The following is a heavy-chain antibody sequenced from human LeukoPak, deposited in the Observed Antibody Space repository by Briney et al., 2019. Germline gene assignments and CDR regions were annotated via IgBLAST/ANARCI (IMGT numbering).Heavy chain of an antibody. J-gene: IGHJ3*02. CDR3: ARDNSHSSIYSTRGNAFDI. V-gene: IGHV3-30-3*01. Sequence: GRSLRLSCAASGFTFSSYPMHWVRQAPGKGLEWVAVISSDGINKYYADSVKGRFTISRDNSKNTLYLQMNSLRAEDTAVYYCARDNSHSSIYSTRGNAFDIWGQGTMVTVSS. CDR1: GFTFSSYP. CDR2: ISSDGINK. D-gene: IGHD6-13*01.